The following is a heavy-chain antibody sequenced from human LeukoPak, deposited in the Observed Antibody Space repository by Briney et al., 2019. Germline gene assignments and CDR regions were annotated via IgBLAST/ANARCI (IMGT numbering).Heavy chain of an antibody. CDR3: ARVVVKYYYDSSGLGAFDI. CDR1: GGAFSSYA. J-gene: IGHJ3*02. D-gene: IGHD3-22*01. CDR2: IIPIFGTA. Sequence: ASVKVSCKASGGAFSSYAISWVRQAPGQGLEWMGGIIPIFGTANYAQKFQGRVTITTDESTSTAYMELSSLRSEDTAVYYCARVVVKYYYDSSGLGAFDIWGQGTMVTVSS. V-gene: IGHV1-69*05.